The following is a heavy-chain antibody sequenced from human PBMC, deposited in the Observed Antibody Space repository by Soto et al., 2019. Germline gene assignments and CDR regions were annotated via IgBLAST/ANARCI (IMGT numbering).Heavy chain of an antibody. V-gene: IGHV3-48*02. D-gene: IGHD1-26*01. CDR2: ISSSSSTI. CDR3: TVGATT. Sequence: EVQLVESGGGLVQPGGSLRLSCAASGFTFSSYSMNWVRQAPGKGLEWVSYISSSSSTIYYADSVKGRFTISRDNAKNELALQLNSLRDGVTAVYYCTVGATTGGQGTLVTVSS. CDR1: GFTFSSYS. J-gene: IGHJ4*02.